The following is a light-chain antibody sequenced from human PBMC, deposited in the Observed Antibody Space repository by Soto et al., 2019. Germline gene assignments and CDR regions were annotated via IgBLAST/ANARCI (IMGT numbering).Light chain of an antibody. CDR1: QSVRYSY. J-gene: IGKJ1*01. V-gene: IGKV3-20*01. CDR3: QQDGSSPVT. Sequence: EIVLTKSPGTLSLSPGERATLSCRASQSVRYSYLAWYQQKPGQAPRLLIYGASSRATGIPDSFSGSGSGTDFTITISRLEPEDFAVYYCQQDGSSPVTFGQGTKVEIK. CDR2: GAS.